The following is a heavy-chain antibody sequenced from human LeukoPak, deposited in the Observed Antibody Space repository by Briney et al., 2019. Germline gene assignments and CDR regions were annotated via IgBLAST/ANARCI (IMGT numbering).Heavy chain of an antibody. V-gene: IGHV4-39*07. Sequence: SETLSLTCTVSGGSISSSSYYWGWIRQPPGKGLEWIGSIYYSGSTYYNPSLKSRVTISVDTSKNQFSLKLSSVTAADTAVYYCARYSSGWYYFDYWGQGTLVTVSS. CDR3: ARYSSGWYYFDY. D-gene: IGHD6-19*01. CDR2: IYYSGST. J-gene: IGHJ4*02. CDR1: GGSISSSSYY.